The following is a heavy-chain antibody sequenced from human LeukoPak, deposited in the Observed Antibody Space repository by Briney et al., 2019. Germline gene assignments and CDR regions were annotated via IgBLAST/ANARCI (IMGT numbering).Heavy chain of an antibody. D-gene: IGHD6-19*01. Sequence: GGSLTLSCAVSGFTFSSYALSWFRQAPGKGLQWGATIKEDGSEKYYVDSVKGRFTISRDNAKSSLYLQMNSLRAEDMAVYYCARGSGWFLYWGQGTLVTVSS. J-gene: IGHJ4*02. V-gene: IGHV3-7*04. CDR3: ARGSGWFLY. CDR2: IKEDGSEK. CDR1: GFTFSSYA.